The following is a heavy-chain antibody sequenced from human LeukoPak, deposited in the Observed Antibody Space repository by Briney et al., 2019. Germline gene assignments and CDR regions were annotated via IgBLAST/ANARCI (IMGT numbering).Heavy chain of an antibody. CDR2: ISAYNGNT. V-gene: IGHV1-18*01. CDR1: GYTFTSYG. CDR3: AILSDPLNWFDP. J-gene: IGHJ5*02. D-gene: IGHD3-10*01. Sequence: ASVKVSCTASGYTFTSYGISWVRQAPGQGLEWMGCISAYNGNTNYAQNLKGRVTMSTDTSTSTPYMELRSLRSDATAVYYCAILSDPLNWFDPWGQGTLVTVSS.